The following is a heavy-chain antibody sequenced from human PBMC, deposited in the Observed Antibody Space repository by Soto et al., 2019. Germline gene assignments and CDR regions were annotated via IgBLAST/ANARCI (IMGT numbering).Heavy chain of an antibody. J-gene: IGHJ4*01. CDR3: VRDRAFFDTTDY. V-gene: IGHV3-30-3*01. Sequence: PGGSLRLSCAASGFTFSSCAMHWVRQAPGKGLEWVAVISYDGSNKYYADSVKGRFTVSRDNSKNTLYLQVNSLRAEDTAVYYCVRDRAFFDTTDYWGHGTLVTVSS. CDR1: GFTFSSCA. CDR2: ISYDGSNK. D-gene: IGHD1-26*01.